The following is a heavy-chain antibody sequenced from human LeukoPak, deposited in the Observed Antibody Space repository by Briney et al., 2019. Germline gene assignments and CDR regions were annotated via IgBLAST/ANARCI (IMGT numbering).Heavy chain of an antibody. D-gene: IGHD3-3*01. V-gene: IGHV4-34*01. J-gene: IGHJ6*03. CDR1: GGSFSGYY. CDR3: AGSGYYYYMDV. CDR2: INHSGST. Sequence: SETLSLTCAVYGGSFSGYYWSWIRQPPGKGLEWIGEINHSGSTNYNPSLKSRVTTSVDTSKNQFSLKLSSVTAADTAVYYCAGSGYYYYMDVWGRGTTVTVSS.